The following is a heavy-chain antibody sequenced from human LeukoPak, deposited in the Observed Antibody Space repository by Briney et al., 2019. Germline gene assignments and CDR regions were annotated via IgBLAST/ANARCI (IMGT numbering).Heavy chain of an antibody. CDR3: AKDRSPYYGDYGGY. Sequence: GGSPRLSCAASGFTFSSYAMSWVRQAPGKGLEWVSAISGSGGSTYYADSVKGRFTISRDNSKNTLYLQMNSLRAEDTAVYYCAKDRSPYYGDYGGYWGQGTLVTVSS. V-gene: IGHV3-23*01. CDR1: GFTFSSYA. J-gene: IGHJ4*02. CDR2: ISGSGGST. D-gene: IGHD4-17*01.